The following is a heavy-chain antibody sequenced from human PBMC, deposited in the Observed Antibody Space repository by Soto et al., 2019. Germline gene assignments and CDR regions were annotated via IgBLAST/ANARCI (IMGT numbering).Heavy chain of an antibody. V-gene: IGHV1-46*01. CDR2: INPSGSGT. D-gene: IGHD1-26*01. J-gene: IGHJ4*02. CDR3: ARGLIVGATDFDY. Sequence: ASVKVSCKASGYTFTRYYMHWVRQAPGQGLEWMGIINPSGSGTSYPQKFQGRVTMTRDTSTSTVYMELSSLRSEDTAVYYCARGLIVGATDFDYWGQGTLVTVSS. CDR1: GYTFTRYY.